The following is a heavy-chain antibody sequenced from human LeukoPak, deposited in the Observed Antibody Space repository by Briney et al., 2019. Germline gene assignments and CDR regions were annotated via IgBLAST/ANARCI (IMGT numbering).Heavy chain of an antibody. CDR2: ISAYNGNT. V-gene: IGHV1-18*01. CDR1: GYTFTSYG. D-gene: IGHD3-22*01. J-gene: IGHJ4*02. CDR3: ARVDIGYYDSSGYTD. Sequence: ASVKVSCKASGYTFTSYGISWVRQAPGQGLEWMGWISAYNGNTNYAQKLQGRVTMTTDTSTSTAYMELRSLRSDDTAMYYCARVDIGYYDSSGYTDWGQGTLVTVSS.